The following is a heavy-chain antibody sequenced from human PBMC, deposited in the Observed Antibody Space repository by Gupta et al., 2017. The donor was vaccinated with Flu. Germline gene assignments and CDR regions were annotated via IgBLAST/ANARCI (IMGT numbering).Heavy chain of an antibody. V-gene: IGHV1-3*01. CDR2: ISADTGDT. Sequence: DHLLQSGAEVKKPGAAVKVSCTVSGYTFTSYPLHWVRQAPGQRLEWMGWISADTGDTKYSQTVQGRVSITSDTSASTAYMELNSLTSEDTAVYYCTRLWTGGLDPWGQGTLVTVAS. CDR3: TRLWTGGLDP. D-gene: IGHD3/OR15-3a*01. J-gene: IGHJ5*02. CDR1: GYTFTSYP.